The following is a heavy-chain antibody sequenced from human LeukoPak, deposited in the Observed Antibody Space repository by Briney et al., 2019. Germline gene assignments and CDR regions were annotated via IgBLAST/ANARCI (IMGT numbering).Heavy chain of an antibody. D-gene: IGHD6-13*01. CDR1: GFTFTSSA. Sequence: ASVKVSCKASGFTFTSSAMQWVRQARGQRLEWIGWIVVGSGNTNYAQKFQERVTITRDMSTSTAYMELSSLRSEDTAVYYCAALSSIAAAGAFDYWGQGTPVTVSS. CDR3: AALSSIAAAGAFDY. J-gene: IGHJ4*02. CDR2: IVVGSGNT. V-gene: IGHV1-58*02.